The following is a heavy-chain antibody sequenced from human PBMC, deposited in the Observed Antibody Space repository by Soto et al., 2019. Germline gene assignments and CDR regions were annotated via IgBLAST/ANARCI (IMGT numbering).Heavy chain of an antibody. D-gene: IGHD3-3*01. V-gene: IGHV4-30-4*01. CDR1: GGSINRGDYY. CDR3: ARGYYDCWSGYNNWVDP. J-gene: IGHJ5*02. Sequence: SETQSLTCTVSGGSINRGDYYWSWIRQPPGKGLEWIGYVSSYRGTTYYNPSLKSRVTISVDTSKNQFSLKLSSVTAADTAVYYCARGYYDCWSGYNNWVDPWGQGTRVIVSS. CDR2: VSSYRGTT.